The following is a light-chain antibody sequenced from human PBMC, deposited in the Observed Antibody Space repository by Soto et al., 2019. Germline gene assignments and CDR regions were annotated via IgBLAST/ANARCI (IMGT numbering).Light chain of an antibody. CDR3: SSYTSSSTPYV. CDR2: DVS. CDR1: NSDVGGYTY. J-gene: IGLJ1*01. V-gene: IGLV2-14*03. Sequence: QSALTQPASVSGSPGQSITISCTGTNSDVGGYTYVSWYQQHPGKAPKLMIYDVSNRPSGVSNRFSGSKSGNTASLTISRLQADDEADYYCSSYTSSSTPYVFGTGTKVTVL.